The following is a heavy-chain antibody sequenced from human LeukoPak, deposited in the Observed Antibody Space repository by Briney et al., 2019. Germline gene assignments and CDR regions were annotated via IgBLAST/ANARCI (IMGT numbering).Heavy chain of an antibody. CDR2: INPNSGST. J-gene: IGHJ3*02. D-gene: IGHD2/OR15-2a*01. Sequence: ASVKVSCKASRYTSTADYMRWVRQAPGQGLEWMGWINPNSGSTNYAQKFQGRVTMTRDTSISTAYMELGRLTSDDTAVYYCARGLSGDGFDIWGQGTMVTVSS. CDR3: ARGLSGDGFDI. CDR1: RYTSTADY. V-gene: IGHV1-2*02.